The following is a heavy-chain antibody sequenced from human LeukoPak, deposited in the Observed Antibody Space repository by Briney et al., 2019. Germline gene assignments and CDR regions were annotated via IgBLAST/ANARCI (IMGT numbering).Heavy chain of an antibody. Sequence: SGGSLRLSCAASGFTFSSYSMNWVRQAPGKGLEWVSAIGSDTNTHYADSVKGRFTISRDNTQNTLSLQMSSLRAEDTAVYYCVKDLFRWSFDSWGQGILVTVSS. D-gene: IGHD2-21*01. CDR2: IGSDTNT. CDR1: GFTFSSYS. CDR3: VKDLFRWSFDS. J-gene: IGHJ4*02. V-gene: IGHV3-23*01.